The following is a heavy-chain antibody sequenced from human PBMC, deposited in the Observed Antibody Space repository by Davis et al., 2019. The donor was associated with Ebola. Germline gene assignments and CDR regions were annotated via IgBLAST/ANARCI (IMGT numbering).Heavy chain of an antibody. V-gene: IGHV3-33*06. CDR2: IWFDGTKK. D-gene: IGHD3-22*01. CDR1: GFTFSTYG. J-gene: IGHJ5*02. CDR3: AKGDKTRLYFDTSHDH. Sequence: GESLKISCAASGFTFSTYGIHWVRQAPGKGLEWVALIWFDGTKKYYADSVKGRFTISRDNSKNTLYLQMNSLRAGDTAVYYCAKGDKTRLYFDTSHDHWGQGTLVTVSS.